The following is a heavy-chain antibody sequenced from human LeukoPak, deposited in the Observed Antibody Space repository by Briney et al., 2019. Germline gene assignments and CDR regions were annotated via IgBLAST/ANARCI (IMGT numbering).Heavy chain of an antibody. CDR2: IYHSGSP. CDR3: ASTPRLRYFDWLLSAEEYNWFDP. CDR1: GYSLSSGDY. Sequence: SETLSLTCTVSGYSLSSGDYWGWIRQAPGKGLEGIGSIYHSGSPYYNPSLMSRVTISVGTPKNQVSVKLGSVTAADRAVYYCASTPRLRYFDWLLSAEEYNWFDPWRQGTVVAVSS. V-gene: IGHV4-38-2*02. D-gene: IGHD3-9*01. J-gene: IGHJ5*02.